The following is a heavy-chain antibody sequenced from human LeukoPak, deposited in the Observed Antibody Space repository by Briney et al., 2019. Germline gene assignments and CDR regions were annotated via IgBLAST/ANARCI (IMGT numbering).Heavy chain of an antibody. CDR1: GFTFSSYG. Sequence: GGSLRLSCAASGFTFSSYGMHWVRQAPGKGLEWVAAISYDGSNKYYADSVKGRFTISRDNSKNTLYLQMNSLRAEDTAVYYCARGPTPDYWGQGTLVTVSS. J-gene: IGHJ4*02. CDR2: ISYDGSNK. CDR3: ARGPTPDY. V-gene: IGHV3-30*03.